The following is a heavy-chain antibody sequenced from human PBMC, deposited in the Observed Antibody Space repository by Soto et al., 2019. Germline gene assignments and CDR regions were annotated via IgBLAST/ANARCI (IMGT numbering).Heavy chain of an antibody. J-gene: IGHJ6*02. D-gene: IGHD2-21*02. Sequence: GGSLRLSCAGSGFTFSRYSMNWVRQAPGKGLEWVASIGTRGDIYYAESVKGRLTISRDNAKNSLPLEMDSLRVEDTGVYYCAREETAWPLAYGLDVWGQGTTVTVSS. CDR1: GFTFSRYS. CDR3: AREETAWPLAYGLDV. CDR2: IGTRGDI. V-gene: IGHV3-21*01.